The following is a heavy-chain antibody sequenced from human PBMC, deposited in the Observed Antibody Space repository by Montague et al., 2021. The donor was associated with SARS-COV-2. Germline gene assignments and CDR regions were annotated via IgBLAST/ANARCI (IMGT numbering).Heavy chain of an antibody. CDR3: GRHHPVGGVRP. CDR2: IYYSGST. CDR1: GGSISSYY. V-gene: IGHV4-59*08. D-gene: IGHD2-8*02. Sequence: SETLSLTCTVSGGSISSYYWSWIRQPPGKGLEWIGYIYYSGSTNFNSSLKRRVTISVDTSKNQFALKLSSVTAAATAAYYCGRHHPVGGVRPWGQGTLVTVSS. J-gene: IGHJ5*02.